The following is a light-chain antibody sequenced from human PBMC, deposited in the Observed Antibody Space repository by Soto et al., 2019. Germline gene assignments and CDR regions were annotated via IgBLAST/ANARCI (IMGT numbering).Light chain of an antibody. J-gene: IGKJ5*01. CDR1: QDISNY. Sequence: DIQMTQSPSSLSASVGDRVTITCRASQDISNYLDWYQQSPGKAPKLLIYDASHLERGVPSRFSGTRSGTHFTFAITSLQPEDVATYDCQQSDSLRITFGQGTRLEI. CDR3: QQSDSLRIT. V-gene: IGKV1-33*01. CDR2: DAS.